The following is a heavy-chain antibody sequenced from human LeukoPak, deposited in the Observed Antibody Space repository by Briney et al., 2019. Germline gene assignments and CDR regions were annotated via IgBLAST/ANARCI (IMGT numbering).Heavy chain of an antibody. CDR1: GFTFSSYA. D-gene: IGHD6-6*01. CDR3: VKDLGSSSVGY. Sequence: GGSLRLSCSASGFTFSSYAMHWVGQAPGKGLEYVSVISSNGGSTYYVDSVKGRFTISRDNSKNTLYLQMSSLRAEDTAVYYCVKDLGSSSVGYWGQGTLVTVSS. J-gene: IGHJ4*02. V-gene: IGHV3-64D*09. CDR2: ISSNGGST.